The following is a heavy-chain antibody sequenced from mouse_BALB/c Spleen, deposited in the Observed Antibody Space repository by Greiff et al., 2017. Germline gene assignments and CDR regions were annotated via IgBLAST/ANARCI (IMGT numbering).Heavy chain of an antibody. J-gene: IGHJ3*01. CDR2: ISYDGSN. CDR1: GYSITSGYY. V-gene: IGHV3-6*02. D-gene: IGHD2-4*01. Sequence: EVQLQESGPGLVKPSQSLSLTCSVTGYSITSGYYWNWIRQFPGNKLEWMGYISYDGSNNYNPSLKNRISITRDTSKNQFFLKLNSVTTEDTATYYCAREGDYDVRFAYWGQGTLVTVSA. CDR3: AREGDYDVRFAY.